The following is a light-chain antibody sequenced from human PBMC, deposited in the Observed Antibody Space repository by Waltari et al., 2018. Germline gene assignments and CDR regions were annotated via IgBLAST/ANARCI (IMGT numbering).Light chain of an antibody. CDR2: DVS. V-gene: IGKV2-29*02. Sequence: DVVMTQTPLSLSVTPGQPASIPCKASPSLLHSDGKTYLPWYQQKSGQSPQLLIYDVSSRFSGVSDRFGGSGSGTDFTLKISRVEAEDVGIYYCMQGLHLPYTFGQGTRLEIK. CDR3: MQGLHLPYT. CDR1: PSLLHSDGKTY. J-gene: IGKJ2*01.